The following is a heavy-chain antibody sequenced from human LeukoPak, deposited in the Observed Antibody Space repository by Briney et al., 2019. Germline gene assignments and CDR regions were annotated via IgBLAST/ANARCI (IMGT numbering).Heavy chain of an antibody. CDR1: GYTFTGYY. V-gene: IGHV1-2*02. CDR2: INPNNGST. D-gene: IGHD3-22*01. J-gene: IGHJ3*02. CDR3: ARVGYDSSGHHRFAFDI. Sequence: ASVKVSCKASGYTFTGYYMHWVRQAPGQGLQWMGWINPNNGSTDYVQKIQGRVTMTTDTSTSTAYMDLRSLRSDDTAVYYCARVGYDSSGHHRFAFDIWGQGTIVTVSS.